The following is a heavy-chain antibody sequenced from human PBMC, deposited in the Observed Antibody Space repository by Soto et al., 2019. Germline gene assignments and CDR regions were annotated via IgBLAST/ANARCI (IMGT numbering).Heavy chain of an antibody. Sequence: EVQLLESGGGLVQPGGSLRLYCAASGFTFSSYAMSWVRQAPGKGLEWVSAISGSGGSTYYADSVKGRFTISRDNSKNRMYLQMDDLIAEATAVYYCARAVADYPYYFSGIDFWGQGTTVTLSS. CDR2: ISGSGGST. CDR1: GFTFSSYA. CDR3: ARAVADYPYYFSGIDF. J-gene: IGHJ6*02. V-gene: IGHV3-23*01. D-gene: IGHD3-16*01.